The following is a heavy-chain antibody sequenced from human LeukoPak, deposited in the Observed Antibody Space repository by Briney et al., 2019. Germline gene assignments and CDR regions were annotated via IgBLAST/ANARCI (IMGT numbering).Heavy chain of an antibody. CDR2: IYPGDSDT. CDR1: GYSFTSYW. J-gene: IGHJ4*02. D-gene: IGHD2-2*01. Sequence: PGESLKISCKGSGYSFTSYWIGWVRQMPGKGLEWMGIIYPGDSDTRYSPSFQGQVTISADKSISTAYLQWSSLKASDTAMYYCARGPFDCSSTSCYLAYFDYWGQGTLVTVSS. V-gene: IGHV5-51*03. CDR3: ARGPFDCSSTSCYLAYFDY.